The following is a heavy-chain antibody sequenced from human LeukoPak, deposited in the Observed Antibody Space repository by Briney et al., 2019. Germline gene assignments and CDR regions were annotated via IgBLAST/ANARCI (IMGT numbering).Heavy chain of an antibody. CDR2: INHSGST. J-gene: IGHJ4*02. V-gene: IGHV4-34*01. CDR3: ARHSYGDYEQCFDY. Sequence: PETLSLTCAVYGGSFSGYYWSWIRQTPGKGLEWIGEINHSGSTNYNPSLKSRVTISVDTSKNQFSLKLSSVTAADTAVYYCARHSYGDYEQCFDYWGQGTLVTVSS. D-gene: IGHD4-17*01. CDR1: GGSFSGYY.